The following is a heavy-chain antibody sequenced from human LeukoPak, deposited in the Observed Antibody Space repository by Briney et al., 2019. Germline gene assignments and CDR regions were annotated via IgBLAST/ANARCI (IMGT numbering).Heavy chain of an antibody. Sequence: GGSLRLSCAASGFTFSSYGMHWVRQAPGKGLEWVAVIWYDGSNKYYADSVKGRFTISRDNSKNTLYLQMNSLRAEDTAVYYCAKDAQPRSRWFDPWGQGTLVTVSS. D-gene: IGHD3-16*01. CDR2: IWYDGSNK. V-gene: IGHV3-33*06. J-gene: IGHJ5*02. CDR3: AKDAQPRSRWFDP. CDR1: GFTFSSYG.